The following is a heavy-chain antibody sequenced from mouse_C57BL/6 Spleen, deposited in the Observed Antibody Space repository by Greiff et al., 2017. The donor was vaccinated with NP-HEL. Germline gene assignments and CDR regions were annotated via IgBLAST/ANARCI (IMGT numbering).Heavy chain of an antibody. V-gene: IGHV1-53*01. Sequence: VQLQQPGTELVKPGASVKLSCKASGYTFTSYWMHWVKQRPGQGLEWIGNINPSNGGTNYNEKFKSKATLTVDKSSSTAYMQLSSLTSEDSAVYYCARCRANLAYYYAMDYWGQGTSVTVSS. CDR2: INPSNGGT. J-gene: IGHJ4*01. CDR3: ARCRANLAYYYAMDY. CDR1: GYTFTSYW. D-gene: IGHD4-1*01.